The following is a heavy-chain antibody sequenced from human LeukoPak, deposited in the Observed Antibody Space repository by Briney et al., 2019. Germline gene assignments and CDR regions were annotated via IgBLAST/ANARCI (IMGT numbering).Heavy chain of an antibody. J-gene: IGHJ2*01. CDR1: GGSFSGYY. V-gene: IGHV4-34*01. CDR2: INHSGST. D-gene: IGHD6-19*01. CDR3: ARALGVAVYWYFDL. Sequence: PSETLSLTCAVYGGSFSGYYWSWIRQPPGKGLEWIGEINHSGSTNYSPSLKSRVTISVDTSKNQFSLKVSSVTAADTAVYYCARALGVAVYWYFDLWGRGTLVTVSS.